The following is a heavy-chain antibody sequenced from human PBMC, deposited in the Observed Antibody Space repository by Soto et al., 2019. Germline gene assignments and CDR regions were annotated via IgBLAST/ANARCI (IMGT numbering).Heavy chain of an antibody. D-gene: IGHD3-3*01. Sequence: QVQLVQSGAEVKEPGSSVKVSCKASGDTFSNYATTWVRQAPGQGLEWMGAIIPIFGTTNYAQKFQGRVTITADESTSTAYMELSSLRSDDTAVYYCARVVPEEWVEPGAVRGYFDTWGQGTLVTVSS. CDR3: ARVVPEEWVEPGAVRGYFDT. J-gene: IGHJ4*02. V-gene: IGHV1-69*01. CDR1: GDTFSNYA. CDR2: IIPIFGTT.